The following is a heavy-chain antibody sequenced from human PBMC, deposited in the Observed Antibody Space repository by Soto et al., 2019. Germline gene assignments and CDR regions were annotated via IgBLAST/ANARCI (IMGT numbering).Heavy chain of an antibody. J-gene: IGHJ4*02. Sequence: VQLLQSGAEVKKPGASVKVSCKTSGFTFTSYDINWVRQAPGQGLEWLGWVNPNGGNTDYAQKFQVRVTMTRNTSITTAYMELSSLRSEDTAVYYCARVPFVNFGDSVPFDYWGQGTLVTVSS. D-gene: IGHD4-17*01. CDR1: GFTFTSYD. CDR3: ARVPFVNFGDSVPFDY. CDR2: VNPNGGNT. V-gene: IGHV1-8*01.